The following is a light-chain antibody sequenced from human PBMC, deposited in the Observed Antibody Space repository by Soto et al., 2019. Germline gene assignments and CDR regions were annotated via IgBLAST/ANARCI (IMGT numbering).Light chain of an antibody. CDR2: EVS. J-gene: IGLJ1*01. CDR1: SSDVGGYNY. V-gene: IGLV2-14*01. CDR3: SSYTSIITLV. Sequence: QSVLTQPASVSGSPGQSITISCTGTSSDVGGYNYVSWYQQHPGKAPKVMIYEVSNRPSGVSNRFSGSKSGNTASLTISGLQAEDEADYYCSSYTSIITLVFGTGTKVTVL.